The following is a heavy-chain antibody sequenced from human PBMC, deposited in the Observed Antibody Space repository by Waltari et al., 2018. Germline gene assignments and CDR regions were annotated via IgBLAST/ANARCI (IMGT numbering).Heavy chain of an antibody. Sequence: EVQLVESGGALVQPGGSLRLSCAASGFSFSSHWMHWVRQAPGKGLVWVSRIGGDESTPTHADSVGGRLTISRDNVRNSLYLQMNSLRVEDTAVYYCARGRGDSNSYDYLMDVWGKGTTVTVSS. CDR2: IGGDESTP. J-gene: IGHJ6*03. D-gene: IGHD3-22*01. V-gene: IGHV3-74*03. CDR1: GFSFSSHW. CDR3: ARGRGDSNSYDYLMDV.